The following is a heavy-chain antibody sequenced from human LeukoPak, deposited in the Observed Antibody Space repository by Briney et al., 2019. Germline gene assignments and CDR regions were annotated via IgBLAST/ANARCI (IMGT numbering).Heavy chain of an antibody. J-gene: IGHJ4*02. CDR1: GFTFSRYG. D-gene: IGHD3-16*01. Sequence: GRSLRLSCAASGFTFSRYGIHWVRQAPGKGLEWVALISFDGRDKQYADSVKGRFTISKDNSKNTLYLQMNSLSGDDTSMYFCARAYGGLIDYWGQGTLVTVSS. V-gene: IGHV3-30*03. CDR3: ARAYGGLIDY. CDR2: ISFDGRDK.